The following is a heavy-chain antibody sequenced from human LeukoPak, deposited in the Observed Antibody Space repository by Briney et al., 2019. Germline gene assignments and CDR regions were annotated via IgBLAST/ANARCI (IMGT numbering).Heavy chain of an antibody. J-gene: IGHJ4*02. CDR1: GFTFSSYG. Sequence: GRSLRLSCAASGFTFSSYGMHWVRQAPGKGLEWVAVIWYDGSNKYYADSVKGRFTISRDNSKNTLYLQMNSLRAEDTAMYYCARDPRGYSGYDWGQGTLVTVSS. V-gene: IGHV3-33*01. CDR3: ARDPRGYSGYD. D-gene: IGHD5-12*01. CDR2: IWYDGSNK.